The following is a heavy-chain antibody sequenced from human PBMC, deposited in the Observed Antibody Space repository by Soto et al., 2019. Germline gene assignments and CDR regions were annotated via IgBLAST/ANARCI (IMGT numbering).Heavy chain of an antibody. J-gene: IGHJ4*02. V-gene: IGHV4-59*01. CDR1: AGSHSRYY. CDR3: VGSLMSRAMEYFDY. CDR2: ISYTVDA. Sequence: SETLSLTCSVSAGSHSRYYWGWVRQSPGEGLQWIAHISYTVDASYNPSLKSRVTISLDTSKNQIALRLMSVTAADTAVYYCVGSLMSRAMEYFDYWEQGTLVTVS. D-gene: IGHD5-18*01.